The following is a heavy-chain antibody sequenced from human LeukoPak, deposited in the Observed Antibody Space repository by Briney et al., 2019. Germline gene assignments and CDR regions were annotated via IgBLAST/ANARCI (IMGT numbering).Heavy chain of an antibody. D-gene: IGHD3-10*01. J-gene: IGHJ3*01. CDR2: IHNTGTT. CDR3: ARMEGSGISHI. Sequence: SETLSLTCSVSGGSISNYYWSCIRQPPGKGLEWIAYIHNTGTTSYSPSLKSRVTISLDTSRNQFSLKLSSVTAADSAVYYCARMEGSGISHIGGQGTVVTVSS. CDR1: GGSISNYY. V-gene: IGHV4-59*01.